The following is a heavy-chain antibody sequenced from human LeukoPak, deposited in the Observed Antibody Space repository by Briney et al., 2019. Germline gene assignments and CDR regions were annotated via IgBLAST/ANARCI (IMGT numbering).Heavy chain of an antibody. CDR1: GFTFISYS. CDR3: AGGSGYLITS. Sequence: GGSLRLSCAASGFTFISYSINWVRQAPGKGLEWLAIIKQDGSEKHYKGSVEGRFTISRDNAKNSLHLQMNSLRAEDTAVYYCAGGSGYLITSWGQGTLVTVSS. CDR2: IKQDGSEK. D-gene: IGHD3-9*01. V-gene: IGHV3-7*01. J-gene: IGHJ5*02.